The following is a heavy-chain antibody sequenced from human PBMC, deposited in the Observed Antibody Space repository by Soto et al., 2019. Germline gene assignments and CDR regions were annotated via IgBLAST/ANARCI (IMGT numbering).Heavy chain of an antibody. J-gene: IGHJ5*02. CDR1: GASVSSYY. CDR3: ARTPETRDWLDP. Sequence: QVQLRQSGPGRVRPSETLSLSCSVSGASVSSYYWSWVRQPPGKGLEWIGYIYYIGAYNHNPSLKSRVTISVDTSKNQFSLKLTSGTAADTAVYYCARTPETRDWLDPWGQGTLVTVSS. V-gene: IGHV4-59*02. CDR2: IYYIGAY. D-gene: IGHD1-7*01.